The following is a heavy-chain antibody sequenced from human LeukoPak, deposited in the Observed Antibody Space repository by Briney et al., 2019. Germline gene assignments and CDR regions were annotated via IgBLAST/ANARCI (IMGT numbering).Heavy chain of an antibody. Sequence: GGSLRLSCAAPGFTFSNAWMSWVRQAPGKGLEWVGRIKSKTDGGTTDYAAPVKGRFTISRDDSKNTLYLQMNSLKTEDTAVYYCTTGADYYDSSGYYTYSLLAFDYWGQGTLVTVSS. D-gene: IGHD3-22*01. CDR2: IKSKTDGGTT. CDR1: GFTFSNAW. J-gene: IGHJ4*02. CDR3: TTGADYYDSSGYYTYSLLAFDY. V-gene: IGHV3-15*01.